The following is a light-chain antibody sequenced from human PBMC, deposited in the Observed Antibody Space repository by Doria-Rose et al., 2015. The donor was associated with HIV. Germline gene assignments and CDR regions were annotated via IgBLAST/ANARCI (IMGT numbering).Light chain of an antibody. CDR1: QSFSSTY. J-gene: IGKJ1*01. CDR3: HQYGTSWT. Sequence: TQSPGTPSLSPGGRATLSCRASQSFSSTYLAWYQQKPGQAPSLLIYDGSTRDTGIPDRFSASGSVTDFTLTINRLEPEDFALYCCHQYGTSWTFGRGTKMEI. V-gene: IGKV3-20*01. CDR2: DGS.